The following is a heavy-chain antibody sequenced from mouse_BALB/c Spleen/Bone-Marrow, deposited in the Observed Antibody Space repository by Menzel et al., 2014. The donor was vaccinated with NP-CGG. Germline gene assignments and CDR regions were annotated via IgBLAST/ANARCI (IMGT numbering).Heavy chain of an antibody. V-gene: IGHV1-85*01. CDR1: GYTFTNYD. D-gene: IGHD1-2*01. Sequence: QVQLQQSGAELVKPGASVKLSCKASGYTFTNYDINWVRQRPEQGLEWIGWIFPGNGSTNYNEKFKGKATLTTDKSSSTAYMQLSRLTSEDSAVYFCARSNSISTATDHWGQGTTLTVSS. CDR2: IFPGNGST. J-gene: IGHJ2*01. CDR3: ARSNSISTATDH.